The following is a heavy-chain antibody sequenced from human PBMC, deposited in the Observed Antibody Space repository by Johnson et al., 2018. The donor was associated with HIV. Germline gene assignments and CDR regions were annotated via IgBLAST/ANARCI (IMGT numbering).Heavy chain of an antibody. D-gene: IGHD5-12*01. Sequence: VQLVESGGGLVQPGGSLRLSCAASGFTFSNYAMTWVRQVAGKGLEWVSAISSSGGDTYSADSVEGRFSVSRDNSKNILYLHMNIVRTDDTALYFCAKGGIVARAAVVGPPVDLDLWGQGTTVTVSS. J-gene: IGHJ3*01. CDR1: GFTFSNYA. V-gene: IGHV3-23*04. CDR3: AKGGIVARAAVVGPPVDLDL. CDR2: ISSSGGDT.